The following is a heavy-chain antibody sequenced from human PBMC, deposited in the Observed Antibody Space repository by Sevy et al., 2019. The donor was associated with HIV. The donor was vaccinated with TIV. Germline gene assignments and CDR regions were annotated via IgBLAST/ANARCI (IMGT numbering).Heavy chain of an antibody. D-gene: IGHD3-16*01. V-gene: IGHV3-74*01. Sequence: GGSLRLSCAASGFTFSKYWMHWVRQVPGKGLAWVARINSEGSFTSYADVVKGRFTISRDNANNTLHLQMKSLRAEDTAVYYCVRYQYYYGMDVWGQGTTVTVSS. CDR2: INSEGSFT. CDR1: GFTFSKYW. J-gene: IGHJ6*02. CDR3: VRYQYYYGMDV.